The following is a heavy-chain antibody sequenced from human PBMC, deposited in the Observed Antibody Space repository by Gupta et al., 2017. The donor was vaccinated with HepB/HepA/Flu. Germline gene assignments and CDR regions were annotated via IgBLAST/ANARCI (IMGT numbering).Heavy chain of an antibody. J-gene: IGHJ4*02. CDR2: INTYNGET. D-gene: IGHD4/OR15-4a*01. CDR3: ARVAYGFDYGVDY. Sequence: RFGISWLRQAPGQGLEWMAWINTYNGETNYAQMFQDRVTLTSDTSTNTAHMELRSLRPDDAATYYCARVAYGFDYGVDYWGQGTLVTVSS. V-gene: IGHV1-18*01. CDR1: RFG.